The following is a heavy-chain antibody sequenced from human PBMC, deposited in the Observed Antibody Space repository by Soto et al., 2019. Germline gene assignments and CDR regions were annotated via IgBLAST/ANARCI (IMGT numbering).Heavy chain of an antibody. V-gene: IGHV3-23*01. D-gene: IGHD3-22*01. CDR3: AKAAHYYDSSGPIDY. CDR1: GLTFKNQA. Sequence: PGGSLRLSCTASGLTFKNQAMSWVRQAPGKGLEWVSTISPSGATSLYADSVKGRFTISRDNSKNTLYLQMNSLRAEDTAVYYCAKAAHYYDSSGPIDYWGQGTLVTVSS. J-gene: IGHJ4*02. CDR2: ISPSGATS.